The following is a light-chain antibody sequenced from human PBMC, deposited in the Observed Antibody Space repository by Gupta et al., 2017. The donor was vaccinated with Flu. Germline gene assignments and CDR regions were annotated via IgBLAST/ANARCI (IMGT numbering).Light chain of an antibody. CDR3: QQYYTSAPLT. CDR2: WAS. Sequence: VMTKCPASLAVSLGQKATIYCKSSQSVFYSPDNKNYLAWYQQKPGQPPKVLIYWASTRESGVPDRFSGSGSGTDFTLTINSLQAEDVAVYYCQQYYTSAPLTFGGGTKVEIK. V-gene: IGKV4-1*01. J-gene: IGKJ4*01. CDR1: QSVFYSPDNKNY.